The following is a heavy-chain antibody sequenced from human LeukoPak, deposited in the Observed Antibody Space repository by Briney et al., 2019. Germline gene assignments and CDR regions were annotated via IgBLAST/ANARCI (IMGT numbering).Heavy chain of an antibody. CDR3: ARDSSGWYGTLDY. V-gene: IGHV1-2*02. CDR2: INPNSGGT. CDR1: GYTFTSYD. J-gene: IGHJ4*02. Sequence: ASVNVSCKASGYTFTSYDINRVRQATGQGLEWMGWINPNSGGTNYAQKFQGRVTMTRDTSISTAYMELSRLRSDDTAVYYCARDSSGWYGTLDYWGQGTLVTVSS. D-gene: IGHD6-19*01.